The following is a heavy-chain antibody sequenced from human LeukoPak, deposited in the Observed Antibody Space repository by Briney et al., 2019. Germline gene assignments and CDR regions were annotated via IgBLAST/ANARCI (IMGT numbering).Heavy chain of an antibody. D-gene: IGHD3-16*01. CDR1: GFTFSSYS. CDR2: ISSSSSTI. CDR3: ARGGGVNNFYHGMDV. J-gene: IGHJ6*02. Sequence: PGGSLRLSCAASGFTFSSYSMNWVRQAPGKGLEWVSYISSSSSTIYYADSVKGRFTISRDNAKNSLYLQMNSLRAEDTAVYYCARGGGVNNFYHGMDVWGQGTTVTVSS. V-gene: IGHV3-48*01.